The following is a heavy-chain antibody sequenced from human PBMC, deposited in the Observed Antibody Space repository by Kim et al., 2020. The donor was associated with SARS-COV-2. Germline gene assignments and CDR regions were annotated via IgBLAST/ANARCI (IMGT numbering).Heavy chain of an antibody. Sequence: GGSLRLSCAASGFTFRNYNMIWVRQAPGKGLEWVSTISASSTYTQYADSVRGRFTISRDNAKNTVYLQMNSLRAEDTAVYFCASLFYTFGEPFYQSGMDGGGQGTTDTVS. D-gene: IGHD2-2*01. CDR3: ASLFYTFGEPFYQSGMDG. V-gene: IGHV3-21*06. J-gene: IGHJ6*02. CDR1: GFTFRNYN. CDR2: ISASSTYT.